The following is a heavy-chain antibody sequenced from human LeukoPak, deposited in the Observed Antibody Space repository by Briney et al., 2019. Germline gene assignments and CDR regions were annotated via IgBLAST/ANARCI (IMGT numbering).Heavy chain of an antibody. CDR3: ARVATASDYYYGMDV. CDR2: ISWNSGSI. J-gene: IGHJ6*02. CDR1: GFTFDDYA. Sequence: GGSLRLSCAASGFTFDDYAMHWVRQAPGKGLEWVSGISWNSGSIGYADSVKGRFTISRGNAKNSLYLQMNSLRAEDTALYYCARVATASDYYYGMDVWGQGTTVTVSS. D-gene: IGHD5-12*01. V-gene: IGHV3-9*01.